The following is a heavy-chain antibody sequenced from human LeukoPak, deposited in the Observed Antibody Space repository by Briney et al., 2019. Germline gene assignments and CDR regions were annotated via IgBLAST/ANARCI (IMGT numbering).Heavy chain of an antibody. V-gene: IGHV4-39*01. CDR1: GGSISSSSYY. CDR3: ARRGISSSSLYYFDY. CDR2: IYYSGST. D-gene: IGHD6-6*01. J-gene: IGHJ4*02. Sequence: PSETLSLTCTVSGGSISSSSYYWGWIRQPPGKGLEWIGSIYYSGSTYYNPSLKSRVTISVDTSKNQFSLKLSSVTAADTAVYYCARRGISSSSLYYFDYWGXGTXVXXSS.